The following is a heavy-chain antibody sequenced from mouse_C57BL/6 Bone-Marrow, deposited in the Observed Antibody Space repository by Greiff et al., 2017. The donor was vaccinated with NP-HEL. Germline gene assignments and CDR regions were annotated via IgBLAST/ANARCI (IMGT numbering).Heavy chain of an antibody. CDR1: GYTFTEYT. J-gene: IGHJ1*03. D-gene: IGHD1-1*01. CDR2: FYPGSGSI. V-gene: IGHV1-62-2*01. CDR3: ARHGDYFGSSYGYFDV. Sequence: QVQLQQSGAELVKPGASVKLSCKASGYTFTEYTIHWVKQRSGQGLEWIGWFYPGSGSIKYNEKFQDKATLTADKSSSTAYMDLSRVASEDSAVYFCARHGDYFGSSYGYFDVWGTGTTVTVSS.